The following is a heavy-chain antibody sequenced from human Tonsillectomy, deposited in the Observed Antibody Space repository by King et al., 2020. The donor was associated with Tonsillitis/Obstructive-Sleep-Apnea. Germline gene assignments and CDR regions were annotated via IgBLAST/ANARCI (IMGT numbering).Heavy chain of an antibody. J-gene: IGHJ6*02. CDR2: ITTYRANT. D-gene: IGHD2-2*01. CDR3: GRVRCTSSSCYVVYGMDI. Sequence: VQLVESGAEVRKPGASVKVSCKASGYTFINYGISWVRQAPGQGLEWMGWITTYRANTKYAQKLQGRVTLTADTSTSTAYMELRSLTSADTAVYYCGRVRCTSSSCYVVYGMDIWGQGTTVTVSS. CDR1: GYTFINYG. V-gene: IGHV1-18*04.